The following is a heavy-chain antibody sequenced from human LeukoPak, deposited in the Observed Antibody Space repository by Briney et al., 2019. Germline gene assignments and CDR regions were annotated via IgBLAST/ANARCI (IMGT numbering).Heavy chain of an antibody. Sequence: SVKVSCKASGGTFSSYAISWVRQAPGQGLEWMGRIIPILGIANYAQKFQGRVTITADKSTSTAYMELSSLRSEDTAVYYCARELTYYYDSSGYSDFDYWGQGTLVTVSS. D-gene: IGHD3-22*01. CDR3: ARELTYYYDSSGYSDFDY. CDR2: IIPILGIA. CDR1: GGTFSSYA. J-gene: IGHJ4*02. V-gene: IGHV1-69*04.